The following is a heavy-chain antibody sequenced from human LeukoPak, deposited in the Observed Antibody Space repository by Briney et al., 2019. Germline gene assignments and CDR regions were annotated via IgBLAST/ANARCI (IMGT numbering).Heavy chain of an antibody. J-gene: IGHJ6*03. D-gene: IGHD3-22*01. V-gene: IGHV4-34*01. CDR2: INHSGST. Sequence: SETLSLTCTASGDFITAYYWSWIRQPPGKGLEWIGEINHSGSTNYNPSLKSRVTISVDTSKNQFSLKLSSVTAADTAVYYCARDDRRTYYMDVWGKGTTVTVSS. CDR1: GDFITAYY. CDR3: ARDDRRTYYMDV.